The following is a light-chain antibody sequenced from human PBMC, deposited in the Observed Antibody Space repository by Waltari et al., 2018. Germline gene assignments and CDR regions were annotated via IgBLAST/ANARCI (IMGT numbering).Light chain of an antibody. J-gene: IGLJ2*01. Sequence: SALTQPAPVSGSPAQTVTISFPVVAVASDATASVSWHQHHPGKAPQVIIYDVTNRPSGVSDRFSASKSAKTASLTISRLQPEDEAGYYCSAQTLDGLVLFGGGTRLTVL. CDR2: DVT. CDR3: SAQTLDGLVL. CDR1: AVASDATAS. V-gene: IGLV2-14*03.